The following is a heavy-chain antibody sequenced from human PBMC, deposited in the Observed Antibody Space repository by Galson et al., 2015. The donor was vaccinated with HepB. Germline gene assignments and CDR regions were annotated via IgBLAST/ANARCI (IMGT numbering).Heavy chain of an antibody. CDR1: GFTFSSYW. CDR2: IKQDGSEK. Sequence: SLRLSCAASGFTFSSYWMSWVRQAPGKGLEWVANIKQDGSEKYYVDSVKGRFTISRDNAKNSLYLQMNSLRAEDTAVYYCARGRMGGGDCYSRCYFDYWGQGTLVTVSS. V-gene: IGHV3-7*03. CDR3: ARGRMGGGDCYSRCYFDY. D-gene: IGHD2-21*02. J-gene: IGHJ4*02.